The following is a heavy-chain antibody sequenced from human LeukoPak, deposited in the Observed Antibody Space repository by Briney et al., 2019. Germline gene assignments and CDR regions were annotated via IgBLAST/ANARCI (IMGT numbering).Heavy chain of an antibody. D-gene: IGHD3-3*01. CDR1: GGTFSSYA. CDR3: ARDHRGVADRVTIFGVANEYYFDY. CDR2: IIPIFGTA. V-gene: IGHV1-69*13. J-gene: IGHJ4*02. Sequence: GASVKVSCKASGGTFSSYAISWVRQAPGQGLEWMGGIIPIFGTANYAQKFQGRVTITADESTSTAYMELSSLRSEDTAVYYCARDHRGVADRVTIFGVANEYYFDYWGQGTLVTVSS.